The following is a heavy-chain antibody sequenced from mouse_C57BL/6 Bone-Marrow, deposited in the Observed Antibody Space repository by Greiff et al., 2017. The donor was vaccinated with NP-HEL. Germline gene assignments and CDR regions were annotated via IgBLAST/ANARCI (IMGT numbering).Heavy chain of an antibody. V-gene: IGHV14-4*01. D-gene: IGHD2-3*01. CDR3: TNDGYFDY. Sequence: VQLQQSGAELVRPGASVKLSCTASGFNIKDDYMHWVKQRPEQGLEWIGWIDPENGDTEYASKFQGKATITADTSSNTAYLQLSSLTSEDTAVYYCTNDGYFDYWGQGTTLTVSS. J-gene: IGHJ2*01. CDR1: GFNIKDDY. CDR2: IDPENGDT.